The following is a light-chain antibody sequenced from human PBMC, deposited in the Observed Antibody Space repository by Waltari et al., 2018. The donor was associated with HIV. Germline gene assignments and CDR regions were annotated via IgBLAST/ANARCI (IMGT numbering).Light chain of an antibody. Sequence: DIQMTQSPSSLSASVGHRVTISCRASQSISTHLNWYYQKPGKAPSLLIYGASSLQSRVPSRFSGSGSGTEFTLTINGLQPGDFATYYCQQSFSSPRTLGQGTKV. CDR3: QQSFSSPRT. CDR1: QSISTH. V-gene: IGKV1-39*01. J-gene: IGKJ1*01. CDR2: GAS.